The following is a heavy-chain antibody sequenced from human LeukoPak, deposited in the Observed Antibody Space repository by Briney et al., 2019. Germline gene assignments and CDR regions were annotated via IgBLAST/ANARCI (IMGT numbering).Heavy chain of an antibody. D-gene: IGHD2-15*01. V-gene: IGHV1-2*02. CDR1: GYAFTDSY. Sequence: ASVTVSCKTSGYAFTDSYLHWVRQAPGRGLEWMGYVNPNRGGTDYAQKFQGRVTMTRDTSITTAYMELTALTSDDTAIYFCARQVVRMTNNWFDPWGQGTLVTVSS. J-gene: IGHJ5*02. CDR3: ARQVVRMTNNWFDP. CDR2: VNPNRGGT.